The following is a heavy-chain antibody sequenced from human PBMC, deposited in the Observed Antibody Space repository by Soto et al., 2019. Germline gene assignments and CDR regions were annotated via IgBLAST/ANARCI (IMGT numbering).Heavy chain of an antibody. CDR2: IYYSGST. Sequence: SETLSLTCTVSGGSISSSKYYWGWIRQAPGKGLEWIGSIYYSGSTYYNPSLKSRVTISVDTSKNQFSLKLSSMTAADTAVYCCARHGRYYDIGDLTDYWGQGSMVTVSS. CDR1: GGSISSSKYY. J-gene: IGHJ4*02. D-gene: IGHD3-22*01. CDR3: ARHGRYYDIGDLTDY. V-gene: IGHV4-39*01.